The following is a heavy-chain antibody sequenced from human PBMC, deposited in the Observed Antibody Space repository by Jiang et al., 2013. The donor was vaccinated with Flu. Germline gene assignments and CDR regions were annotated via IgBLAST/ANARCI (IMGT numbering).Heavy chain of an antibody. J-gene: IGHJ4*02. D-gene: IGHD6-19*01. CDR3: ARQWGSGWSGFDY. CDR1: GYSFDTYW. CDR2: SILVTRN. Sequence: SCKGSGYSFDTYWIGWVRRCPGKAWSGWGSSILVTRNQIQPVFQGQVTISADKSISTAYLQWSSLKPSDTAMYYCARQWGSGWSGFDYWGQGTLVTVSS. V-gene: IGHV5-51*01.